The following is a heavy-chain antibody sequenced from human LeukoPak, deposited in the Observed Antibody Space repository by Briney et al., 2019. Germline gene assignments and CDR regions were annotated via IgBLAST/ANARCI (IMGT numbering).Heavy chain of an antibody. CDR1: GFTFSSYA. J-gene: IGHJ4*02. D-gene: IGHD5-12*01. Sequence: PGGSLRLSCAASGFTFSSYAMSWVRQAPGKGLEWVSAISGSGGSTYYADSVKDRFTISRDNSKNTLYLQMNSLRAEDTAVYYCANYLYSGYAFRFDYWGQGTLVTVSS. V-gene: IGHV3-23*01. CDR3: ANYLYSGYAFRFDY. CDR2: ISGSGGST.